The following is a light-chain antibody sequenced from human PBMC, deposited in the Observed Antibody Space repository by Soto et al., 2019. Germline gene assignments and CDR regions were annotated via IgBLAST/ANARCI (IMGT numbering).Light chain of an antibody. CDR3: SSYGGSNNLV. CDR1: SSDVGGYNY. CDR2: EVS. V-gene: IGLV2-8*01. J-gene: IGLJ2*01. Sequence: QSALTQPPSASGSPGQSVTISCTGTSSDVGGYNYVSWYQQYPGKAPKLMIYEVSKRPSGVPDRFSGSKSGNTASLTDSGLQAEDEADYYCSSYGGSNNLVFGGGTKLTVL.